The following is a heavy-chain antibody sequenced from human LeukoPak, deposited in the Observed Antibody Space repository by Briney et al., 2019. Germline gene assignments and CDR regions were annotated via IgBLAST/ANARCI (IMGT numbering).Heavy chain of an antibody. J-gene: IGHJ6*02. Sequence: GGSLRLSCAASGFTFSSYSMNWVRQAPGEGLEWVSSISSSSSTIYYADSVKGRFTISRDNAKNSLYLQMNSLRAEDTAVYYCARDYSSSWYRVYYYGMDVWGQGTTVTVSS. CDR2: ISSSSSTI. CDR3: ARDYSSSWYRVYYYGMDV. CDR1: GFTFSSYS. V-gene: IGHV3-48*04. D-gene: IGHD6-13*01.